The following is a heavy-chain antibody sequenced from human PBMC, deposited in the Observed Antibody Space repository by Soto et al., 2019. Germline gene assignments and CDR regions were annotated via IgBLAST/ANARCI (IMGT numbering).Heavy chain of an antibody. Sequence: PSETLSLTCTVSGGSISSYYWSWIRQPPGRGLEWIGYIYYSGSTNYNPSLKSRVTISVDTSKNQFSLKLSSVTAADTAVYYCARVNTEYQSEPFDPWGQGTLVTVSS. CDR3: ARVNTEYQSEPFDP. D-gene: IGHD2-2*01. J-gene: IGHJ5*02. CDR1: GGSISSYY. CDR2: IYYSGST. V-gene: IGHV4-59*01.